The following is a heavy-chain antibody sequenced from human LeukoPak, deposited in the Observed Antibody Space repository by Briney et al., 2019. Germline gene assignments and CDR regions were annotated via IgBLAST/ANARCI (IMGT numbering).Heavy chain of an antibody. V-gene: IGHV4-34*01. J-gene: IGHJ6*02. D-gene: IGHD6-19*01. Sequence: SETLSLTCAVYGGSFSGYYWSWIRQPPGKGLEWIGEINHSGSTNYNPSLKSRVTISVDTSKNQFSLKLSSVTAADTAVYYCAREIAEAGDGMDVWGQGTTVTVSS. CDR3: AREIAEAGDGMDV. CDR2: INHSGST. CDR1: GGSFSGYY.